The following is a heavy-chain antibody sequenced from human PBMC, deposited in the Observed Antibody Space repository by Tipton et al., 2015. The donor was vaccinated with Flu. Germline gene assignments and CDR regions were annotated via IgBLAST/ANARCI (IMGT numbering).Heavy chain of an antibody. Sequence: TLSLTCSVSGASITSASFYWSWIRQPAGKGLEWIGRVSSSGTTNYNPSLKSRVTISFDTSKNQFSLKLSSVTAADTAVYYCARLRRSEDYYDSSGPFSYCDYWGQGTLVTVSS. CDR2: VSSSGTT. D-gene: IGHD3-22*01. J-gene: IGHJ4*02. CDR1: GASITSASFY. V-gene: IGHV4-61*02. CDR3: ARLRRSEDYYDSSGPFSYCDY.